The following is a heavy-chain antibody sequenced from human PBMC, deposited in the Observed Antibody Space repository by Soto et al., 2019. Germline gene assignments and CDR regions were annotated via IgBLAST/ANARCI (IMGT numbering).Heavy chain of an antibody. CDR3: ARVISSSWYGYGMDV. V-gene: IGHV1-46*01. D-gene: IGHD6-13*01. J-gene: IGHJ6*02. CDR2: INPSGGST. CDR1: GYTFTSYY. Sequence: QVQLVQSGAEVKKPGASVKVSGKASGYTFTSYYMHWVRQAPGQGLEWMGIINPSGGSTSYAQKFQGRVTMTRDTSTSTVYMELSSLRSEDTAVYYCARVISSSWYGYGMDVWGQGTTVTVSS.